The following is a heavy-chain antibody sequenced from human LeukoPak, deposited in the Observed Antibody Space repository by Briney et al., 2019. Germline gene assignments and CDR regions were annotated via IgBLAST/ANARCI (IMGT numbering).Heavy chain of an antibody. Sequence: SETLSLTCTFSGGSFSRYYWTWIRQSPGKGLEWIGYVYYSGSTNFNPSLKSRVTISVDTSKNQFSLKLSSVTAADTAVYYWARGVYGSGYHFDYWGQGTLVTVSS. V-gene: IGHV4-59*01. CDR3: ARGVYGSGYHFDY. CDR2: VYYSGST. J-gene: IGHJ4*02. D-gene: IGHD3-10*01. CDR1: GGSFSRYY.